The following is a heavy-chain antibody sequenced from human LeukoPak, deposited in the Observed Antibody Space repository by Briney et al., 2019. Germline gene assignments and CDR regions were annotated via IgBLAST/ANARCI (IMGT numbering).Heavy chain of an antibody. J-gene: IGHJ4*02. CDR2: IYASGST. V-gene: IGHV4-61*02. CDR3: ARRREDILTGYFDY. Sequence: SETLSLTCTVSGGSISSGSYYWSWIRQPAGKGLEWIGRIYASGSTNYNSSLKSRVTISVDMSKNQFSLKLSSVTAADTAVYYCARRREDILTGYFDYWGQGTLVTVSS. CDR1: GGSISSGSYY. D-gene: IGHD3-9*01.